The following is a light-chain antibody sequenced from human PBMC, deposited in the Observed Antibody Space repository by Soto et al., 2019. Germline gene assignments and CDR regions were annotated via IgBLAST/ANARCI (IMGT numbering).Light chain of an antibody. J-gene: IGKJ1*01. CDR3: QQYASSSWT. V-gene: IGKV3-20*01. CDR2: GAS. Sequence: EIVLTQSPGTLSLSPGERATLSCRASQSVSSSYLAWYQHKPGQAPRLLIYGASSRATGIPDRFSGSGSGTDFTLTISRLEPEDFAVYYCQQYASSSWTFGQGTKV. CDR1: QSVSSSY.